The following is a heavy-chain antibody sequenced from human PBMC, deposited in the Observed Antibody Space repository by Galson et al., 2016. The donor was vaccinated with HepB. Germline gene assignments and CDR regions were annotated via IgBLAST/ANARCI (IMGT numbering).Heavy chain of an antibody. D-gene: IGHD3-16*01. J-gene: IGHJ6*02. CDR1: GGTFGSFA. CDR2: ITPYVGTT. CDR3: ARWGSDVDHNYYFYAMDV. V-gene: IGHV1-69*13. Sequence: SVKVSCKAPGGTFGSFAVSWVRQAPGQGLEWIGGITPYVGTTQYAQNFQGRVTISADESAGAVYMEVNSLRSEDTATYYCARWGSDVDHNYYFYAMDVWGQGTTVTVSS.